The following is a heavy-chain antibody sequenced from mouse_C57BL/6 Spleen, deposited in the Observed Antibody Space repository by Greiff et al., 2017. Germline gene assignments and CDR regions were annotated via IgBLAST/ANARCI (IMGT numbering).Heavy chain of an antibody. V-gene: IGHV5-17*01. J-gene: IGHJ3*01. CDR2: ISSGSSTI. CDR3: ARGGFAY. CDR1: GFTFSDYG. Sequence: EVKLMESGGGLVKPGGSLKLSCAASGFTFSDYGMHWVRQAPEKGLEWVAYISSGSSTIYYADTVKGRFTISRDNAKNTLFLQMTSLRAEDTAMYYCARGGFAYWGQGTLVTVSA.